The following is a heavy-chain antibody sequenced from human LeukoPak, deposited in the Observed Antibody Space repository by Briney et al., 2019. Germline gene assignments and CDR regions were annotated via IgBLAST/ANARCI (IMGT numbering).Heavy chain of an antibody. CDR3: AKGWVHGYYDSSGYYEQPAFDI. J-gene: IGHJ3*02. CDR2: ISGSGGST. V-gene: IGHV3-23*01. Sequence: GGSLRLSCAASGFTFSSYAMSWVRQAPGKGLEWVSAISGSGGSTYYADSVKGRFTISRDNSENTLYLQMNSLRAEDTAVYYCAKGWVHGYYDSSGYYEQPAFDIWGQGTMVTVSS. CDR1: GFTFSSYA. D-gene: IGHD3-22*01.